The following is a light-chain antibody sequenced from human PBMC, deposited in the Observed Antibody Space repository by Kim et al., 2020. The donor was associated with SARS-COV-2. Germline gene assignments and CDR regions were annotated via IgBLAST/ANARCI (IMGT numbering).Light chain of an antibody. Sequence: SYELTQPPSVSVSPGQTASITCSGDRLGDKYASWYQQKPVQSPVLVIYNDSRRPSGIPARFSGSNSGNTAPLTISGTQAIDEADYYCQAWDNNNGVFGGG. CDR1: RLGDKY. V-gene: IGLV3-1*01. CDR2: NDS. CDR3: QAWDNNNGV. J-gene: IGLJ3*02.